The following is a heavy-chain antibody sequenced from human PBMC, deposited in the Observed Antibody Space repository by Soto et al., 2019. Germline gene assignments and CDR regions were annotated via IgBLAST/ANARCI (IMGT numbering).Heavy chain of an antibody. Sequence: PSETLSLTCTVSGSSISSGSYYWSWIRQHPGKGLEWIGYIYHSGGTYYNPSPKSRATISLDTSKNQFSLKLSSVTAADTAVYYCARDYMAVVDWGQGTLVTVSS. CDR1: GSSISSGSYY. J-gene: IGHJ4*02. V-gene: IGHV4-31*03. CDR2: IYHSGGT. D-gene: IGHD2-15*01. CDR3: ARDYMAVVD.